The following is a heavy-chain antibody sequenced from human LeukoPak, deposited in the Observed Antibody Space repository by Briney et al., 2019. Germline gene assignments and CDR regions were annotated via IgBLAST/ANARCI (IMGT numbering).Heavy chain of an antibody. D-gene: IGHD6-19*01. CDR1: GYTFTSYD. J-gene: IGHJ6*03. V-gene: IGHV1-8*01. CDR3: ASAHPRLKNYYYYYMDV. Sequence: GASVKVSCKASGYTFTSYDINWVRQATGQGLEWMGWMNPNSGNTGYAQKFQGRVTMTRNTSISTAYMELSSLRSEDTAVDYCASAHPRLKNYYYYYMDVWGKGTTVTVSS. CDR2: MNPNSGNT.